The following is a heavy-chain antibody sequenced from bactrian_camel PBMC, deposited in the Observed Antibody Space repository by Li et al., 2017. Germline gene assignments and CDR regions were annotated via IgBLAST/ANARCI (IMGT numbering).Heavy chain of an antibody. J-gene: IGHJ6*01. CDR2: IGSDGTA. V-gene: IGHV3S10*01. CDR3: AKDRGGAPHP. Sequence: EVQLVESGGGLVQPGGSLRLSCAASGFISRSYGMSWVRQAQGKGLEWVSSIGSDGTAYYANSVKGRFTVSRDNAKNTLYLQLSSLKEEDTAMYYCAKDRGGAPHPCGQGTQVTVS. CDR1: GFISRSYG. D-gene: IGHD5*01.